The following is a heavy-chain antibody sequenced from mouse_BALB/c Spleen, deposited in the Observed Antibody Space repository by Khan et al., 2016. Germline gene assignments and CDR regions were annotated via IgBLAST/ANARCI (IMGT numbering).Heavy chain of an antibody. J-gene: IGHJ2*01. D-gene: IGHD2-1*01. CDR3: AREDYGNYGDYFDY. V-gene: IGHV5-6-5*01. CDR1: GFTFRNYA. Sequence: EVELVESGGGLVKPGGSLKLSCAASGFTFRNYAMSWVRQTPEKRLEWVASISTGDSTSYGDSVKGRFTISRDNARNILYLQMSSLRAEDTAMLYCAREDYGNYGDYFDYWGQGTTLTVSS. CDR2: ISTGDST.